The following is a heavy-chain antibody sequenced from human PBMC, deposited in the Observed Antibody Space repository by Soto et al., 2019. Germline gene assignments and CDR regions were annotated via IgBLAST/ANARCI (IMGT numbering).Heavy chain of an antibody. CDR3: ARGMATITPFDY. CDR1: GGSISSGGYY. Sequence: QVQLQESGPGLVKPSQTLSLTCTVSGGSISSGGYYWIWIRQHPGKGLEWIGYIYYSGSTYYNPSLKSRVTISVYTSKNQFSLKLSSVTDADTAVYYCARGMATITPFDYWGQGTLVTVSS. V-gene: IGHV4-31*03. CDR2: IYYSGST. J-gene: IGHJ4*02. D-gene: IGHD5-12*01.